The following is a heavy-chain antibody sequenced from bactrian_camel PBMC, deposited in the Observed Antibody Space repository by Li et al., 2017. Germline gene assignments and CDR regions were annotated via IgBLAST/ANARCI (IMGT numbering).Heavy chain of an antibody. V-gene: IGHV3S40*01. CDR2: IDTGDGLQGSP. CDR3: AAGDPVPGIVAITFRADEYNY. J-gene: IGHJ4*01. Sequence: VQLVESGGGSMQAGGSLRLSCAASGYTFNTYSWFRQAPGQEREGVAAIDTGDGLQGSPEYADSVKGRFTISRDNAKNTVYLEMDSLKPEDTAMYYCAAGDPVPGIVAITFRADEYNYWGQGTQVTVS. CDR1: GYTFNTY. D-gene: IGHD2*01.